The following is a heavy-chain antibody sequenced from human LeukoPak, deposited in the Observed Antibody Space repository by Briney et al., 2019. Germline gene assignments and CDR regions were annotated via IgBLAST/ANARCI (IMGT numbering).Heavy chain of an antibody. CDR3: ARASVRFGPPYYYYYGMDV. CDR1: GGSISDYH. Sequence: SETLSLTCTVSGGSISDYHWTWIRQPPGKALEYIGYIYNRGTTYYNPSLKSRVTISADTSKKQFSLKLTSLTTADTAVYYCARASVRFGPPYYYYYGMDVWGQGTTVTVSS. D-gene: IGHD3-10*01. V-gene: IGHV4-59*01. J-gene: IGHJ6*02. CDR2: IYNRGTT.